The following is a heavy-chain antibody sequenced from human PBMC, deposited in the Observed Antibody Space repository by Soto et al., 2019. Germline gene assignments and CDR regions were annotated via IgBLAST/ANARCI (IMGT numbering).Heavy chain of an antibody. CDR3: ASAVVTATFLNDAFDM. V-gene: IGHV3-48*03. Sequence: EVRLVESGGGLVQPGGSLRLSCEASGFTFSDHEMNWVRQAPGKGLEWVSFISGSSSSIYYADSVKGRFTISRDNAKNSMDLQMTNLRAEDTALYFCASAVVTATFLNDAFDMWGLGTMVTVSS. CDR2: ISGSSSSI. J-gene: IGHJ3*02. CDR1: GFTFSDHE. D-gene: IGHD2-21*02.